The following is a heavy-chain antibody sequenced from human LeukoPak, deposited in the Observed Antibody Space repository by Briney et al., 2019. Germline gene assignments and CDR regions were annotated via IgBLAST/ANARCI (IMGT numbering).Heavy chain of an antibody. D-gene: IGHD5-12*01. Sequence: GGSLRLSCAASGFTFSSHHMHWVRQAPGKGLEWVSTISWNSGSIGYADSVKGRFTISRDNAKNSLYLQMNSLRAEDTALYYCAKYLVAASGDDAFDIWGQGTMVTVSS. CDR2: ISWNSGSI. CDR3: AKYLVAASGDDAFDI. J-gene: IGHJ3*02. V-gene: IGHV3-9*01. CDR1: GFTFSSHH.